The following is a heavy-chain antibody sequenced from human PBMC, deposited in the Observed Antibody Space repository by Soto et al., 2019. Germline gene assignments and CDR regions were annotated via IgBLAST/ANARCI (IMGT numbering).Heavy chain of an antibody. CDR3: AKETVVVVADTYFDF. CDR1: GFTFSSYA. D-gene: IGHD2-15*01. V-gene: IGHV3-23*01. J-gene: IGHJ4*02. CDR2: ISGRGDSY. Sequence: GGSLRLSCAASGFTFSSYAMSWVRQAPGKGLEWVSAISGRGDSYYYADSVKGRFTISRDNSRNTLYLQMNSLRAEDTAVYYCAKETVVVVADTYFDFWGQGTLVTVSS.